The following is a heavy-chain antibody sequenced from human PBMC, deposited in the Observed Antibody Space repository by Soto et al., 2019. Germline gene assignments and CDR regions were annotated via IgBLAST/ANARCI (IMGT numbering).Heavy chain of an antibody. V-gene: IGHV1-45*02. CDR3: ASDGLLVAGAAAGKSAHYYYGMDV. J-gene: IGHJ6*02. Sequence: SVKVSCKASGYTFTYRYLHWVRQAPGQALEWMGWITPFNGNTNYAQKFQDRVTITRDRSMSTAYMELSSLRSEDTAMYYCASDGLLVAGAAAGKSAHYYYGMDVWGQGTTVTV. D-gene: IGHD6-13*01. CDR1: GYTFTYRY. CDR2: ITPFNGNT.